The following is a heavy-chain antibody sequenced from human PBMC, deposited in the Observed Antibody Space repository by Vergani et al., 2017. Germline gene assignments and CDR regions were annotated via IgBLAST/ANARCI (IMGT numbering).Heavy chain of an antibody. V-gene: IGHV3-23*01. J-gene: IGHJ4*03. Sequence: EVRLLESGGGLVQPGGSLRLSCAASGFTFSSYAMSWVRQAPGKGLEWVSAISGSGGSTYYAASGKGRFTISRDNSKNTLYLQMNSLRAEDTAVYYCAKGGYCSSTSCYDYWGQGTLVTVSS. CDR2: ISGSGGST. CDR1: GFTFSSYA. D-gene: IGHD2-2*01. CDR3: AKGGYCSSTSCYDY.